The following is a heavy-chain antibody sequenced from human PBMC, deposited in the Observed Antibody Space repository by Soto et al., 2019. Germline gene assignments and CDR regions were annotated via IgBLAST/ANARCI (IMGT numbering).Heavy chain of an antibody. V-gene: IGHV1-69*06. D-gene: IGHD1-26*01. Sequence: QVQLVQSGAEVKKPGSSVKVSCKASGGTFSSYAISWVRQAPGQGLEWMGGIIPIFGTANYAQKFQDRVTITADKSTSTAYMELSSLRSEDTAVYYCARDPLAPSGSYYGVDYWGQGTLVTVSS. CDR1: GGTFSSYA. J-gene: IGHJ4*02. CDR2: IIPIFGTA. CDR3: ARDPLAPSGSYYGVDY.